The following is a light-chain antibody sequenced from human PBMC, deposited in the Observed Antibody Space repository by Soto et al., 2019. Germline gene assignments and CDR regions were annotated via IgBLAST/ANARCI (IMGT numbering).Light chain of an antibody. J-gene: IGKJ1*01. CDR3: QKYNSAPRK. CDR1: QGISNY. CDR2: AAS. V-gene: IGKV1-27*01. Sequence: DIQMTQSPSSLSASVGDRVTITFRASQGISNYLAWYQQKPGKVPKLLIYAASNLQSGVPSRFSGSGSGTDFTLTISTLQPEDVATYYCQKYNSAPRKFGKGTKVEIK.